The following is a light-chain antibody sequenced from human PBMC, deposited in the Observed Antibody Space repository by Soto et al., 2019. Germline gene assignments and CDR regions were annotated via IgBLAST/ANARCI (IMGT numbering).Light chain of an antibody. V-gene: IGKV3-15*01. CDR3: QQDYNWPLYN. CDR2: GAS. J-gene: IGKJ2*01. CDR1: QSVSRN. Sequence: EIVMTQSPATLSVSPGERATLSCRASQSVSRNLAWYQQKSGQAPSLLIYGASTRATGIPARFSGSGSGTEFTLTIRSLQSEDFAVYSGQQDYNWPLYNFGQGTKLEIK.